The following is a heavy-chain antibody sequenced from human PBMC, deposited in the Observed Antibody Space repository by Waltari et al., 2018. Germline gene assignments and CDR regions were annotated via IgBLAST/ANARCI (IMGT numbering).Heavy chain of an antibody. CDR2: FYSSEYI. D-gene: IGHD7-27*01. CDR3: AREVTKVELGRRLPHFFDS. CDR1: GDSITSNSFY. J-gene: IGHJ4*02. Sequence: QVQLQESGPGLVKPSQTLSLTFTVSGDSITSNSFYWHWVRQPAGKGLEWIGRFYSSEYINYNPSLKSRVTISRDTSKKQFFLKLTSVTAADTAFYYCAREVTKVELGRRLPHFFDSWGQGTLVTVSS. V-gene: IGHV4-61*02.